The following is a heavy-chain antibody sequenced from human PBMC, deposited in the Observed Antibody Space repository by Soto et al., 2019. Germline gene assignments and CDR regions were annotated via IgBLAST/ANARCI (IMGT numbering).Heavy chain of an antibody. CDR1: GGSISSYY. D-gene: IGHD3-22*01. Sequence: SETLSLTCTVSGGSISSYYWSWIRQPPGKGLEWIGYIYYSGSTNYNPSLKSRVTISVDTSKNQFSLKLSSVTAADTAVYYCAREKSPSYYDNIRAFDYWGQGTLVTVSS. CDR2: IYYSGST. V-gene: IGHV4-59*01. CDR3: AREKSPSYYDNIRAFDY. J-gene: IGHJ4*02.